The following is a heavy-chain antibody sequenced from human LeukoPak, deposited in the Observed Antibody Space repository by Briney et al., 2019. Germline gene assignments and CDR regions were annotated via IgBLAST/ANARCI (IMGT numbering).Heavy chain of an antibody. Sequence: GRSLRLSCEASGFSFSGFGFHWVRRAPGRGLDWVAFIWSDGIFKDYADSVKGRFTISRDNSKNTVYLQMNSLRVDDTAVYYCARDTAGTGDYWGQGTLVTVSS. CDR1: GFSFSGFG. CDR3: ARDTAGTGDY. CDR2: IWSDGIFK. J-gene: IGHJ4*02. D-gene: IGHD6-19*01. V-gene: IGHV3-33*01.